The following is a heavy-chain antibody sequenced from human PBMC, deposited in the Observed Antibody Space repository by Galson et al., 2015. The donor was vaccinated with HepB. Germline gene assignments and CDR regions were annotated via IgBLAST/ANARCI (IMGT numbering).Heavy chain of an antibody. J-gene: IGHJ4*02. CDR1: GGTFSSYA. D-gene: IGHD2-15*01. Sequence: SVKVSCKASGGTFSSYAISWVRQAPGQGLEWMGGISPIFGTANYAQKFQGRVTMTADKSTSTAYMELSSLRSEDTAVYYCARIPSYCSGGCCYWDYWGQGTLVTVSS. CDR3: ARIPSYCSGGCCYWDY. CDR2: ISPIFGTA. V-gene: IGHV1-69*06.